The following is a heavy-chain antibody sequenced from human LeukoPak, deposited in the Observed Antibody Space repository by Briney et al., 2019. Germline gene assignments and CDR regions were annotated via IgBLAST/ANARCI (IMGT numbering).Heavy chain of an antibody. CDR1: GFTFSSYS. CDR2: IWYDGSNK. V-gene: IGHV3-33*08. D-gene: IGHD4-17*01. Sequence: GGSLRLSCAASGFTFSSYSMNWVRQAPGNGLEWVAVIWYDGSNKYYADSVKGRFTISRDNSKNTLYLQMNSLRAEDTAVYYCARDLTVTTFDYWGQGTLVTVSS. J-gene: IGHJ4*02. CDR3: ARDLTVTTFDY.